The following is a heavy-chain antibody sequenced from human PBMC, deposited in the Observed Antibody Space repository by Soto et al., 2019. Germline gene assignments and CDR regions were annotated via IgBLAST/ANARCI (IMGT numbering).Heavy chain of an antibody. Sequence: SETLSLTCTVSGGSISSGGYYWSWIRQHPGKGLEWIGYVYYSGSTYYNPSLKSRVTISVDTSKNQFSLKLSSVTAADTAVYYCAREQQPGLNFDYWGQGTLVTVSS. J-gene: IGHJ4*02. V-gene: IGHV4-31*03. CDR1: GGSISSGGYY. CDR2: VYYSGST. D-gene: IGHD6-13*01. CDR3: AREQQPGLNFDY.